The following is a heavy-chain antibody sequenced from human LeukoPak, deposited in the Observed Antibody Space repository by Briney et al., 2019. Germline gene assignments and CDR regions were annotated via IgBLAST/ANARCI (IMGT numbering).Heavy chain of an antibody. D-gene: IGHD1-26*01. J-gene: IGHJ4*02. V-gene: IGHV3-15*01. CDR2: IRSKTDGGTT. Sequence: GGSLRLSCAASGFTFSNAWMSWVRQAPGKGLEWVGRIRSKTDGGTTDYAAPVKGRFTISRDDSKNTLYLQMNSLKTGDTAVYYCTTDGVGVEGATYDNWGQGTLVSVSS. CDR1: GFTFSNAW. CDR3: TTDGVGVEGATYDN.